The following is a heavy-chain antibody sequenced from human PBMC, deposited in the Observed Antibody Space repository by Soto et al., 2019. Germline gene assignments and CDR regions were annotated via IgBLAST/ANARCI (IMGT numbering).Heavy chain of an antibody. CDR1: GYTFTSYG. CDR2: ISAYNGNT. J-gene: IGHJ4*02. Sequence: ASVKVSCKASGYTFTSYGISWVRQAPGQGLEWMGWISAYNGNTNYAQKLQGRVTMTTDTSTSTAYMELRSLRSDDTAVYYCARVREYSGYDFRFDYWGQGTLVTVSS. D-gene: IGHD5-12*01. V-gene: IGHV1-18*01. CDR3: ARVREYSGYDFRFDY.